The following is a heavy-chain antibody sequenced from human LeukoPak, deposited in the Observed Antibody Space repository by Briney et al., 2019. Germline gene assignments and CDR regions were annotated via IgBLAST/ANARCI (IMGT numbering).Heavy chain of an antibody. Sequence: SETLSLTCTVSGGSISNYYWSWIRQPPGKGLEWIGYIYYSGSTNYNPSLKSRVTISVDTSKNQFSLKLSSVTAADTAVYYCARDRSGMNYYYYGMDVWGQGTTVTVSS. J-gene: IGHJ6*02. CDR3: ARDRSGMNYYYYGMDV. CDR1: GGSISNYY. D-gene: IGHD1-26*01. V-gene: IGHV4-59*01. CDR2: IYYSGST.